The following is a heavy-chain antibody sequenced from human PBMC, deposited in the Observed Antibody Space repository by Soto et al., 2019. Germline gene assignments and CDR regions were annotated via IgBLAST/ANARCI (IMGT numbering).Heavy chain of an antibody. D-gene: IGHD3-22*01. CDR3: ARDKEVYYDSSGYYYTIFDY. J-gene: IGHJ4*02. V-gene: IGHV1-69*13. CDR1: GGTFSSYA. CDR2: IIPIFGTA. Sequence: SVKVSCKASGGTFSSYAISWVRQAPGQGLEWMGGIIPIFGTANYAQKFQGRVTITADESTSTAYMELSSLRSEDTAVYYCARDKEVYYDSSGYYYTIFDYSGQGTLVTVSS.